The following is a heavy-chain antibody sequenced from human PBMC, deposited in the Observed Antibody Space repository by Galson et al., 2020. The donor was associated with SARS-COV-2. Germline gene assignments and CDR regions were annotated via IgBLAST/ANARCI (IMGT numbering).Heavy chain of an antibody. J-gene: IGHJ4*02. D-gene: IGHD3-10*01. CDR1: GFTFSSYS. Sequence: GGSLRLSCAASGFTFSSYSMNWVRQAPGKGLEWVSSISSSSSYIYYADSVKGRFTISRDNAKNSLYLQMNSLRAEDTAVYYCARDTTTRLPMVRGATPIDYWGQGTLVTVSS. V-gene: IGHV3-21*01. CDR3: ARDTTTRLPMVRGATPIDY. CDR2: ISSSSSYI.